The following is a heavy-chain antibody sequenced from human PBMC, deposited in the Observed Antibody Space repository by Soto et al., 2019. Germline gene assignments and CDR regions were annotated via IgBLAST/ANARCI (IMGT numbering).Heavy chain of an antibody. Sequence: QVQLQQSGPGLVKPSGTLSLTCAVSGGSVNSPNCRNWVRQPPEKGLEWIGEVHHSGTSNYSPSLKPRLTLSVDKSNNEVSMNLRSVTAADTAIYYCGRANTSGSPIDSWGQGILVTVSS. CDR1: GGSVNSPNC. D-gene: IGHD6-19*01. J-gene: IGHJ4*02. CDR3: GRANTSGSPIDS. V-gene: IGHV4-4*02. CDR2: VHHSGTS.